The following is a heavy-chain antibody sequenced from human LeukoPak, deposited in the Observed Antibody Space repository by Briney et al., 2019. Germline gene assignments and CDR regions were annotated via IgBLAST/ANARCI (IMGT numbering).Heavy chain of an antibody. CDR1: GYTFTSYD. CDR3: ARGPRWFGETHFDY. J-gene: IGHJ4*02. V-gene: IGHV1-8*01. D-gene: IGHD3-10*01. Sequence: VASVKVSCKASGYTFTSYDINWVRQATGQGLEWMGWMNPNSGNTGYAQKFQGRVTMTRNTSISTAYMELSSLRSEDTAVYYCARGPRWFGETHFDYWGQGTLVTVSS. CDR2: MNPNSGNT.